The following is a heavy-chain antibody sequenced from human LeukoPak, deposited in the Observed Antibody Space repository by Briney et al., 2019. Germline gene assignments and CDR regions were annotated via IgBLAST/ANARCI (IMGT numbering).Heavy chain of an antibody. V-gene: IGHV3-21*01. CDR1: GFTFSSYA. Sequence: GGSLRLSCAASGFTFSSYAMTWVRQAPGKGLEWVSSISSSSSYIYYADSVKGRFTISRDNAKNSLYLQMNSLRAEDTAVYYCARESRDGYNLADDYWGQGTLVTVSS. J-gene: IGHJ4*02. D-gene: IGHD5-24*01. CDR2: ISSSSSYI. CDR3: ARESRDGYNLADDY.